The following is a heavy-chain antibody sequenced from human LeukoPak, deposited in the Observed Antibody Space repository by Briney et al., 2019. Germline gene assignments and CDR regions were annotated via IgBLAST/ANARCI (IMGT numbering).Heavy chain of an antibody. CDR1: GGSISSSSYY. CDR3: ARGSSWSHWYFDL. Sequence: PSETLSLTCTVSGGSISSSSYYWGWIRQPPGKGLEWIGSIYYSGSTYYNPSLKSRVTISVDTSKNQFSLKLSSVTAADTAVYYCARGSSWSHWYFDLCGRGTLVTVSS. D-gene: IGHD6-13*01. CDR2: IYYSGST. V-gene: IGHV4-39*07. J-gene: IGHJ2*01.